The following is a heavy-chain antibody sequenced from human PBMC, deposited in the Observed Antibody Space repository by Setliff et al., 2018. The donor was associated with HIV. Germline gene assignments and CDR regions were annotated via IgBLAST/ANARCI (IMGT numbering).Heavy chain of an antibody. Sequence: GASVKVSCKASGGTFSSYAISWVRQAPGQGLEWMGGIIPIFGIANYAQKFQGRVTITADESTSTAYMELSSLRSEDTAVYYCARTEADYYDSSGYWGWGQGTLVTVSS. D-gene: IGHD3-22*01. J-gene: IGHJ4*02. V-gene: IGHV1-69*13. CDR2: IIPIFGIA. CDR3: ARTEADYYDSSGYWG. CDR1: GGTFSSYA.